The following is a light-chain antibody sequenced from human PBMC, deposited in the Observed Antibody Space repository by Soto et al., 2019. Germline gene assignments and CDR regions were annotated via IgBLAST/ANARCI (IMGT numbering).Light chain of an antibody. CDR3: QQYNNWPPWT. V-gene: IGKV3-15*01. CDR2: GAS. Sequence: DIVLTQSPATLSVSPGERATLSCRASQSVSSNLAWYQQKPGQAPRLLIYGASTRATGIPARVSGSGSGTEFTLTISGLQSEDSAVYYCQQYNNWPPWTFGQETKVDIK. J-gene: IGKJ1*01. CDR1: QSVSSN.